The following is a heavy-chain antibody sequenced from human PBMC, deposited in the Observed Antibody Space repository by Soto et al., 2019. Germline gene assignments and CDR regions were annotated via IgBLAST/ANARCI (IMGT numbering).Heavy chain of an antibody. CDR3: AREGGIVGATAADY. CDR1: GGSISSGGYY. J-gene: IGHJ4*02. D-gene: IGHD1-26*01. Sequence: QVQLQESGPGLVKPSQTLSLTCTVSGGSISSGGYYWSWIRQHPGKGLEWIGYIYYSGSTYYNPSPKSRVTIPVXTXENQFSLKLSSVSAADTAVYYCAREGGIVGATAADYWGQGTLVTVSS. V-gene: IGHV4-31*03. CDR2: IYYSGST.